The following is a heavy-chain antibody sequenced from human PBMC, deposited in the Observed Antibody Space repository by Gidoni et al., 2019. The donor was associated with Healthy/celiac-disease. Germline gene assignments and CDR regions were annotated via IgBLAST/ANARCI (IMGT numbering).Heavy chain of an antibody. CDR2: MSSSGSTI. D-gene: IGHD6-13*01. J-gene: IGHJ4*02. V-gene: IGHV3-48*03. Sequence: EVQLVESGGGLVQPGGSLRLSCAASGFTFSSYEMNWVRQAPGKGLEWVSYMSSSGSTIYYADSVKGRFTISRDNAKNSLYLQMNSLRAEDTAVYYCARGRVAAAGTRFDYWGQGTLVTVSS. CDR3: ARGRVAAAGTRFDY. CDR1: GFTFSSYE.